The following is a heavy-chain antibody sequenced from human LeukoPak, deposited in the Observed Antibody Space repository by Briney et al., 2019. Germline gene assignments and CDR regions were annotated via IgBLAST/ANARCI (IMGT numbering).Heavy chain of an antibody. CDR3: ARQLRGEAVAGHLQPFDY. D-gene: IGHD6-19*01. J-gene: IGHJ4*02. V-gene: IGHV4-59*08. CDR1: GGSISSYY. Sequence: PSETLSLTCTVSGGSISSYYWNWIRQPPGKGLEWIGYIYYSGSTNYNPSLKSRVTISVDTSKNQFSLKLSSVTAVDTAVYFCARQLRGEAVAGHLQPFDYWGQGTLVTVSS. CDR2: IYYSGST.